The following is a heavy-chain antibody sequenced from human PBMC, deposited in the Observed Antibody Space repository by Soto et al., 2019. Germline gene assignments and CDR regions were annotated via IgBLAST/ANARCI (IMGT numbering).Heavy chain of an antibody. Sequence: ASVKVSCKASGYIFSDFGITWVRQAPGQGLEWLGWISVDNGKAHYGQKFQGRVTMTTDTTTNTAYMDLQRLKSDDTAVYYCARVESRLDYSNTPFDAWGQGTRVTVSS. CDR2: ISVDNGKA. CDR1: GYIFSDFG. V-gene: IGHV1-18*01. J-gene: IGHJ4*02. CDR3: ARVESRLDYSNTPFDA. D-gene: IGHD4-4*01.